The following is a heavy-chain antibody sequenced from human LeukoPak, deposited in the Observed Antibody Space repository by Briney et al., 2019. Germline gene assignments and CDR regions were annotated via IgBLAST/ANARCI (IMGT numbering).Heavy chain of an antibody. D-gene: IGHD4-23*01. CDR2: IYYSGST. CDR1: GGSISSSSYY. Sequence: SETLSLTCTVSGGSISSSSYYWGWIRQPPGKGLEWIGSIYYSGSTYYNPSLKSRVTISVDTSKNQFSLKLSSVTAADTAVYYCARVYGGNSRWFDPWGQGTLVTVSS. CDR3: ARVYGGNSRWFDP. V-gene: IGHV4-39*07. J-gene: IGHJ5*02.